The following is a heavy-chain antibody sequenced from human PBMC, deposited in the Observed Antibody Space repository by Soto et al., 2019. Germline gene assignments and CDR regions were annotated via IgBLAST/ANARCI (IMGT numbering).Heavy chain of an antibody. J-gene: IGHJ6*02. V-gene: IGHV4-59*01. CDR3: ARTRRINYYDSSCYYYYYYGMAF. CDR2: IYYSGST. Sequence: PSETLSLTCTVSGGSISSYYWSWIRQPPGKGLEWIGYIYYSGSTNYNPSLKSRVTISVDTSKNQFSLKLSSVTAADTAVYYCARTRRINYYDSSCYYYYYYGMAFWGQGTTVTVS. CDR1: GGSISSYY. D-gene: IGHD3-22*01.